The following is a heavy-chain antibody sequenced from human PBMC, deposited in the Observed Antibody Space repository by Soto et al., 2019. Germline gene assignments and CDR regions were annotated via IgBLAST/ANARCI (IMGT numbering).Heavy chain of an antibody. CDR2: ISYDGSNK. V-gene: IGHV3-30*18. D-gene: IGHD1-7*01. J-gene: IGHJ4*02. CDR1: GFTFSSYG. Sequence: GGSLRLSCAASGFTFSSYGMHWVRQAPGKGLEWVAVISYDGSNKYYADSVKGRFTISRDNSKNTLYLQMNSLRAEDTAVYYCAKNVAYNWNYGLDYWGQGTLVTVSS. CDR3: AKNVAYNWNYGLDY.